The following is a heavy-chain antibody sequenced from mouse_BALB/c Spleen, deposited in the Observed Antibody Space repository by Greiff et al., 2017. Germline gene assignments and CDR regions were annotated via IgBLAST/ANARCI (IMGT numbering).Heavy chain of an antibody. Sequence: VQLVESGPGLVAPSQSLSITCTVSGFSLTSYGVHWVRQPPGKGLEWLGVIWAGGSTNYNSALMSRLSISKDNSKSQVFLKMNSLQTDDTAMYYCARDQGDGYSYAMDYWGQGTSVTVSS. CDR3: ARDQGDGYSYAMDY. V-gene: IGHV2-9*02. CDR2: IWAGGST. J-gene: IGHJ4*01. CDR1: GFSLTSYG. D-gene: IGHD2-3*01.